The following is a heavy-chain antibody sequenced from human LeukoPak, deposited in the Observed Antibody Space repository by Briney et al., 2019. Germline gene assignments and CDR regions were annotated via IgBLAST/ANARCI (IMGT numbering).Heavy chain of an antibody. CDR2: INPSGGST. Sequence: VASVKVSCKASGYTFTSYYMHWVRQAPGQGLEWMGIINPSGGSTSYAQKFQGRVTMTRDTSTSTVYMELSNLRSEDTAVYYCARKLGIAVADDAFDIWGQGTMVTVSS. CDR3: ARKLGIAVADDAFDI. D-gene: IGHD6-19*01. V-gene: IGHV1-46*01. J-gene: IGHJ3*02. CDR1: GYTFTSYY.